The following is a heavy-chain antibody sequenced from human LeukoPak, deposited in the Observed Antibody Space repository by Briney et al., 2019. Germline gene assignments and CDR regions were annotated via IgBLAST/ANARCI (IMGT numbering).Heavy chain of an antibody. J-gene: IGHJ3*01. V-gene: IGHV4-59*08. CDR3: ARRNTFDL. CDR1: GGSISGYY. CDR2: ISNSGST. Sequence: SETLSLTCAVSGGSISGYYWNWIRQPLGKGLEWIGYISNSGSTSYNPSLKSRVTISVDTSKNQFSLRLSSVTAADTAVYYCARRNTFDLWGQGTMVTVSS. D-gene: IGHD2/OR15-2a*01.